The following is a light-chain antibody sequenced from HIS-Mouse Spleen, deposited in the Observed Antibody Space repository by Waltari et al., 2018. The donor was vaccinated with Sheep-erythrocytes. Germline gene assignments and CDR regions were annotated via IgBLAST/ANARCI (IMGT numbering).Light chain of an antibody. Sequence: EIVLTQSPGTLSLSPGERATLSCRASQSVSSSYLAWYQQKPGQAPRILIYGASSRATGIPDFTLTISRLEPEDFAVYYCQQYGSSPLTFGGGTKVEIK. J-gene: IGKJ4*01. CDR3: QQYGSSPLT. V-gene: IGKV3-20*01. CDR2: GAS. CDR1: QSVSSSY.